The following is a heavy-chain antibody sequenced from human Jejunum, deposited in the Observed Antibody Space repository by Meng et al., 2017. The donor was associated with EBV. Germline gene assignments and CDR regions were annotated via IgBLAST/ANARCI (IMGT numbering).Heavy chain of an antibody. CDR2: IIPVFGTA. CDR3: ARLCCGDDCFSTYYFDS. V-gene: IGHV1-69*06. Sequence: VELVRPGAEVKKPGSLAKLSCKASGDTLASRGVGWVRLAPGQGPEWLGGIIPVFGTANYPLRFQDRVTITADKSTNTGYMELGGLRSDDTAVYYCARLCCGDDCFSTYYFDSWGQGTLVTVSS. D-gene: IGHD2-21*01. J-gene: IGHJ4*02. CDR1: GDTLASRG.